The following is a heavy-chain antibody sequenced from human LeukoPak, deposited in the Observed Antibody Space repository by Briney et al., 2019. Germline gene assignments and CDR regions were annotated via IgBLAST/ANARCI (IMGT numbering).Heavy chain of an antibody. Sequence: PWETLSLTCAVSGGSISSSNWWSWVRQPPGKGVEWIGEIYHSGSTNYHPSLKSRVTISVDKSKNQFSLKLSSVTAADTAVYYCARVAFAMADAFDIWGQGTMVTVSS. CDR3: ARVAFAMADAFDI. V-gene: IGHV4-4*02. CDR1: GGSISSSNW. J-gene: IGHJ3*02. D-gene: IGHD2/OR15-2a*01. CDR2: IYHSGST.